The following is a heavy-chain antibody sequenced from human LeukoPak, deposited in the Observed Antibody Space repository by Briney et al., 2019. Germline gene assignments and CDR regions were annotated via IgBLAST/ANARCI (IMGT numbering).Heavy chain of an antibody. D-gene: IGHD1-7*01. CDR2: ISAYNGNT. CDR1: GYTFTSYG. Sequence: VASVKVSCKASGYTFTSYGISWVRQAPGQGLEWMGCISAYNGNTNYAQKLQGRVTMTTDTSTSTAYMELRSLRSDDTAVYYCATLLTTGTTTDGWFDPWGQGTLVTVSS. CDR3: ATLLTTGTTTDGWFDP. V-gene: IGHV1-18*01. J-gene: IGHJ5*02.